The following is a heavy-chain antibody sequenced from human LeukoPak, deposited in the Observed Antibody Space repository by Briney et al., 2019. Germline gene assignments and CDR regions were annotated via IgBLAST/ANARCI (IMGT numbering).Heavy chain of an antibody. J-gene: IGHJ1*01. CDR3: ARGRSTSSFRGRIEYFQH. CDR1: GGSISSYY. CDR2: IYYSGST. D-gene: IGHD2-2*01. Sequence: SETLSLTCTVSGGSISSYYWSWIRQPPGKGLEWIGYIYYSGSTNYNPSLKSRVTISVDTSKNQFSLKLSSVTAADTAMYYCARGRSTSSFRGRIEYFQHWGQGTLVTVSS. V-gene: IGHV4-59*12.